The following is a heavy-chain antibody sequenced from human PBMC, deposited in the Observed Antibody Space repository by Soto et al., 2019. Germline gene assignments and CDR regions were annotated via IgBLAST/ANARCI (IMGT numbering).Heavy chain of an antibody. J-gene: IGHJ4*02. CDR1: GFTCINAW. Sequence: VGPLRLSCAASGFTCINAWMNWVRQAPGKGLEWVGRIKSKTDGGTTDYAAPVKGRFTISRDDSKNTLYLQMNSLKTEDTAVYYCTTVGYSYGYSVDYWGQGTLVTVSS. V-gene: IGHV3-15*07. CDR2: IKSKTDGGTT. D-gene: IGHD5-18*01. CDR3: TTVGYSYGYSVDY.